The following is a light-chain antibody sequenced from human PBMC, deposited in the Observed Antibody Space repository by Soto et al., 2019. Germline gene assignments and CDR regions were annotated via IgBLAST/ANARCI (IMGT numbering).Light chain of an antibody. V-gene: IGKV3-11*01. CDR2: DAY. CDR3: RRRGKWPST. Sequence: EVVLTQSPDTLSLSPGETATLSCRASQSVDRYVAWYQQKVGQAPRLLIYDAYTRATGVGARFTGSGSATDFILTIPALKPEVLAVNSCRRRGKWPSTFGPGTKVEMK. J-gene: IGKJ2*02. CDR1: QSVDRY.